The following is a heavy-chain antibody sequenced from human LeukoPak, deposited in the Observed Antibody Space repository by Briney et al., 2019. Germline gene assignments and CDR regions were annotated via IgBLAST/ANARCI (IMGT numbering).Heavy chain of an antibody. V-gene: IGHV3-74*01. CDR1: GFTFSSYW. Sequence: GGSLRLSCAASGFTFSSYWMHWVRQAPGKGLVWVSGISSDGSSTSYADSVKGRFSTSRDNAKNTLYLQMNSLRAEDTAVYYSSLEGSSWYRYFQHWGQGTLVTVSS. D-gene: IGHD6-13*01. CDR2: ISSDGSST. CDR3: SLEGSSWYRYFQH. J-gene: IGHJ1*01.